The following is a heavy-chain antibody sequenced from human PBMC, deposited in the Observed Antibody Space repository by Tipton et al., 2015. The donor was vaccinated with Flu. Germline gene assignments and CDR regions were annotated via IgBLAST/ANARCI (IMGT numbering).Heavy chain of an antibody. CDR1: GFTFSSYE. V-gene: IGHV3-48*03. Sequence: SLRLSCAASGFTFSSYEMNWVRQAPGKGLEWVSYISSSGSTIYYADSVKGRFTISRDNAKNSLYLQMSSLRAEDTAVYYCARDLRGYYYDSSGPEGIWGQGTMVTVSS. J-gene: IGHJ3*02. D-gene: IGHD3-22*01. CDR2: ISSSGSTI. CDR3: ARDLRGYYYDSSGPEGI.